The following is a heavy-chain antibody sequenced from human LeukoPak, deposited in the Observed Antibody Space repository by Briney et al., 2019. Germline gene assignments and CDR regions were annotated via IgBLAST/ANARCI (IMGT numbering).Heavy chain of an antibody. V-gene: IGHV4-4*07. CDR3: ARGAMVGSGRGFAFDI. CDR1: GVSIRTYY. Sequence: PSETLSLTCTVSGVSIRTYYWIWIRQPAGKGLEWIGRMSISGSTNYNPSLKSRVSMPVDTSKNQFSLRLSSVTAADTAMYYCARGAMVGSGRGFAFDIWGQGTMVTVSS. D-gene: IGHD3-10*01. J-gene: IGHJ3*02. CDR2: MSISGST.